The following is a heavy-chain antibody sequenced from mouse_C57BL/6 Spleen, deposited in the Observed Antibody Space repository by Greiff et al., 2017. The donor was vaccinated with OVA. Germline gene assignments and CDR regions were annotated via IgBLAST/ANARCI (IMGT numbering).Heavy chain of an antibody. J-gene: IGHJ2*01. CDR1: GYTFTSYW. Sequence: VQLQQPGAELVMPGASVKLSCKASGYTFTSYWMHWVKQRPGQGLEWIGEIDPSDSYTNYNQKFKGKSTLTVDKYSSTAYMPLSRLPSEDSAVSNCARSAGHIEYWGQGTTRTVSS. D-gene: IGHD6-1*01. CDR3: ARSAGHIEY. V-gene: IGHV1-69*01. CDR2: IDPSDSYT.